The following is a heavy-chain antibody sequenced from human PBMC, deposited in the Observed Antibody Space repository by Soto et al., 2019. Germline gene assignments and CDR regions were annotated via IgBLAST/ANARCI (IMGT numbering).Heavy chain of an antibody. J-gene: IGHJ6*02. CDR2: INPNSGGT. V-gene: IGHV1-2*04. D-gene: IGHD6-6*01. Sequence: ASVKVSCKASGYTFTGYYMHWVRQAPGQGLEWMGWINPNSGGTNYAQKFQGWVTMTRDTSISTAYMELSRLRSDDTAVYYCAIPPLSIAARLWRDSYYGMDVWGQGTTVPVSS. CDR3: AIPPLSIAARLWRDSYYGMDV. CDR1: GYTFTGYY.